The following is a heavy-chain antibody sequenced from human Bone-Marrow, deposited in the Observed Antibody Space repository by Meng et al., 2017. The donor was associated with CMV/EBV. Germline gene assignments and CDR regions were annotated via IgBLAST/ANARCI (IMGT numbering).Heavy chain of an antibody. V-gene: IGHV3-19*01. CDR1: GFTFSNSD. Sequence: GGSLRLSCAASGFTFSNSDMNWVRQAPGKGLEWVSGVSWNGSRTHYADSVKGRFIISRDNSRNFLYQQMNSLRPEDMAVYYCAKGGSSSGNYYGMDGWGQGTTVTVSS. CDR2: VSWNGSRT. CDR3: AKGGSSSGNYYGMDG. J-gene: IGHJ6*02. D-gene: IGHD6-6*01.